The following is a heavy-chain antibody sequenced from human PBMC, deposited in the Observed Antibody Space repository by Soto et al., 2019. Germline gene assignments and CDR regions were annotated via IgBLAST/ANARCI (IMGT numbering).Heavy chain of an antibody. V-gene: IGHV3-30*03. CDR2: MSYDGSTK. J-gene: IGHJ6*02. CDR3: ARSTSSTLNYYYGMDV. Sequence: LRLSCAASGFIFSSFGMHWVRQAPGKGLEWVAVMSYDGSTKLYTDSVKGRFTIARDNSKNILYLQMNSLTIEDTAVFYCARSTSSTLNYYYGMDVWGQGTTVTVSS. D-gene: IGHD6-6*01. CDR1: GFIFSSFG.